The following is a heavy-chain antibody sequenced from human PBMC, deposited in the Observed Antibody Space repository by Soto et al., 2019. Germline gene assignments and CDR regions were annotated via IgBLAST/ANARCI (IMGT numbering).Heavy chain of an antibody. CDR2: INVDNGNT. D-gene: IGHD1-7*01. J-gene: IGHJ4*02. CDR1: GYTFTSYT. CDR3: ARAGDWNYVGGGVDY. V-gene: IGHV1-3*01. Sequence: QVQLVQSGAEVKKPGASVKVPCKASGYTFTSYTMHWVRQAPGQRLEWMGWINVDNGNTKYSQEFQGRVTFTRDTSASTAYMELSSLRSGDTAVYYCARAGDWNYVGGGVDYWGQGTLVTVSS.